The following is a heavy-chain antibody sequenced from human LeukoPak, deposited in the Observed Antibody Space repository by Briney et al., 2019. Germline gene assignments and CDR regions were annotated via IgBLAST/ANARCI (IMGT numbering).Heavy chain of an antibody. CDR1: GFSFRAYT. CDR2: ISYDGSNK. Sequence: GGSLRLSCAASGFSFRAYTMHWVRQAPGKGLEWVAVISYDGSNKYYADSVKGRFTISRDNSKNTLYLQMNSLRAEDTAVYYCARGPIQLWIYYFDYWGQGTLVTVSS. V-gene: IGHV3-30-3*01. J-gene: IGHJ4*02. CDR3: ARGPIQLWIYYFDY. D-gene: IGHD5-18*01.